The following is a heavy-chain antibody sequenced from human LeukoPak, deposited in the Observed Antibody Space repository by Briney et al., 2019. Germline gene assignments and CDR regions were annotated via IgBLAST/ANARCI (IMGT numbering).Heavy chain of an antibody. CDR2: IGNNGDNT. CDR1: GFTFSNYA. CDR3: AKGPWIQLWLRFDY. D-gene: IGHD5-18*01. V-gene: IGHV3-23*01. Sequence: PGGSLRLSCAASGFTFSNYAMNWVRQAPGKGLEWVSAIGNNGDNTYYADSVQGRFTISRDNSKNTLYLQMNSLRAEDTAVYYCAKGPWIQLWLRFDYWGQGTLVTVSS. J-gene: IGHJ4*02.